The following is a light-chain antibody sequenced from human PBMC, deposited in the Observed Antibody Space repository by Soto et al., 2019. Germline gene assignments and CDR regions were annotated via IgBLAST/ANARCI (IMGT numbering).Light chain of an antibody. J-gene: IGKJ1*01. CDR3: QQYNNWPPRT. CDR2: GAS. V-gene: IGKV3-15*01. Sequence: MTQSPATLSVSPGETATLSCRASEGISSDLAWFQQKPGRAPRLLIYGASITASGIPARFSGSGSGTEFTLTISSLQSEDFAVYYCQQYNNWPPRTFGQGTKVDIK. CDR1: EGISSD.